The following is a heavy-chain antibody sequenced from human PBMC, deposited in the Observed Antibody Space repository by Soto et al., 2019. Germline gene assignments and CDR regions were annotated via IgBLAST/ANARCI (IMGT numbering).Heavy chain of an antibody. CDR2: ISHDGSSK. V-gene: IGHV3-30*18. J-gene: IGHJ6*02. CDR1: GFTFSSYV. D-gene: IGHD3-3*01. Sequence: QVQLVESGGGVVQPGRSLRLSCAASGFTFSSYVMHWVRQAPGKGLEWVAVISHDGSSKYYADALKGRFTISRDNSKNTLYLHMNSLGAEDTAVYHCAKDHYDFWSGSLYYYGMDVWGQGTTVTVSS. CDR3: AKDHYDFWSGSLYYYGMDV.